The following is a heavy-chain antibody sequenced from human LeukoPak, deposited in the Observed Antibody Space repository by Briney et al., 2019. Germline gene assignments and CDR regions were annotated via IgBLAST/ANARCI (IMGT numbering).Heavy chain of an antibody. CDR2: ISGSGGST. Sequence: GGTLRLSCAASGFTFSSYGMSWVRQAPGKGLEWVSAISGSGGSTYYADSVKGRFTISRDNSKNTLYLQMNSLRAEDTAVYYCARGSGSYPTDYWGQGTLVTVSS. D-gene: IGHD1-26*01. V-gene: IGHV3-23*01. CDR1: GFTFSSYG. CDR3: ARGSGSYPTDY. J-gene: IGHJ4*02.